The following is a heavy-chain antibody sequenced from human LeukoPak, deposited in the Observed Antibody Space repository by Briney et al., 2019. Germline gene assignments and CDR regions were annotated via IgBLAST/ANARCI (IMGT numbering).Heavy chain of an antibody. J-gene: IGHJ3*02. V-gene: IGHV3-21*01. D-gene: IGHD2-15*01. CDR2: ISSSSSYI. CDR3: VRGYSRAAFDI. CDR1: GFTFSSYS. Sequence: GGSLRLSCAASGFTFSSYSMNWVRQAPGKGLEWVSSISSSSSYIYYADSVKGRFTISRDNAKNSLYLQMNSLRAEDTALYYCVRGYSRAAFDIWGQGTVVAVSS.